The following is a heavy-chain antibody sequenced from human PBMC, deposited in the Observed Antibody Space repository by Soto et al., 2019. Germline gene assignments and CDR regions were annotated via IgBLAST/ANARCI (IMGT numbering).Heavy chain of an antibody. CDR2: IWYDGSNK. D-gene: IGHD5-12*01. J-gene: IGHJ4*02. CDR3: AREGLRGYSCYAPNYDFDS. V-gene: IGHV3-33*01. Sequence: GGSLRLSCAASGFTFSSYGMHWVRQAPGKGLEWVAVIWYDGSNKYYADSVKGRFTISRENSKNTLYLQMNSLRAEDKAVYYCAREGLRGYSCYAPNYDFDSRGQGDLVTVS. CDR1: GFTFSSYG.